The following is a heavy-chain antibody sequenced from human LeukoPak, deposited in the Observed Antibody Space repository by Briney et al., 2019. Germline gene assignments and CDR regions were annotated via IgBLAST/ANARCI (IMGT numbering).Heavy chain of an antibody. V-gene: IGHV3-53*01. CDR2: IYSAGST. Sequence: PGGSLRLSFAASGFTVSSNYMSWVRQAPGKGLEWVSVIYSAGSTYYADSVKGRFTISRDNSKNTLYLEMNSLRADDTAVYYCARRLGAPRFALDYWGQGTLVTVSS. CDR3: ARRLGAPRFALDY. CDR1: GFTVSSNY. D-gene: IGHD1-26*01. J-gene: IGHJ4*02.